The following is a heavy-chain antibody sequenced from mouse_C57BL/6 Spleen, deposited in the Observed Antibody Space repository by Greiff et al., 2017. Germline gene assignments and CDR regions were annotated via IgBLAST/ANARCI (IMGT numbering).Heavy chain of an antibody. CDR1: GYSFTDYN. CDR3: AKGGTWFAY. V-gene: IGHV1-39*01. J-gene: IGHJ3*01. CDR2: MNPNYGTA. Sequence: EVQVVESGPELVKPGASVKISCKASGYSFTDYNMNWVKQSNGKSLEWIGVMNPNYGTASYNQKFKGRATLTVDQSSSTAYRQLNSLTSEDSAVYYWAKGGTWFAYWGQGTLVTVYA. D-gene: IGHD3-3*01.